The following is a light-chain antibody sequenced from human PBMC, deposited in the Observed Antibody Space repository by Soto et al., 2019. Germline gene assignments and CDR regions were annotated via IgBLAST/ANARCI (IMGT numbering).Light chain of an antibody. CDR1: QGIRND. J-gene: IGKJ2*01. Sequence: IQMTQFPSSLSASVGDRVTITCRASQGIRNDLGWYQQKSGRAPKLLIFGASTLQSGVPSRFSGSGSGTDFTLTISSLQPEDFATYYCLHDYNYPYTFGQGTKVDIK. CDR2: GAS. V-gene: IGKV1-6*01. CDR3: LHDYNYPYT.